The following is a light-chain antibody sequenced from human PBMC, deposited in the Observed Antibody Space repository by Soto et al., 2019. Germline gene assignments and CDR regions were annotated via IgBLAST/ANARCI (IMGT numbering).Light chain of an antibody. V-gene: IGKV4-1*01. Sequence: DIVMTQSPDSLAVSLGERATINCKSSQSVLYSSNNKNYLAWYQQKPGQPPKLLIYWASTRESGVPDRFSGSGSGTDFILTISSLQAEDVAVYYCQQYYSTLTWTFGQGTKVEIK. CDR3: QQYYSTLTWT. J-gene: IGKJ1*01. CDR2: WAS. CDR1: QSVLYSSNNKNY.